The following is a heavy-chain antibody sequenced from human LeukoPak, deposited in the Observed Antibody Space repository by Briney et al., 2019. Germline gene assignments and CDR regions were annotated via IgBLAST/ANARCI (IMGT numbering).Heavy chain of an antibody. J-gene: IGHJ6*03. V-gene: IGHV4-61*02. Sequence: PSQTLSLTCTVSGGSISSGSYYWSWIRQPAGKGLEWIGRIYTSGSTNYNPSLKSRVTISVDTSKNQFSLKLSSVTAADTAVYYCARLPQKEWYFGYYYYYMDVWGKGTTVTISS. CDR2: IYTSGST. CDR1: GGSISSGSYY. CDR3: ARLPQKEWYFGYYYYYMDV. D-gene: IGHD3-9*01.